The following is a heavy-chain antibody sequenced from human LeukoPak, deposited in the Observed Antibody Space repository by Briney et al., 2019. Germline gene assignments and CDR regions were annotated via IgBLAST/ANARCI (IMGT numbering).Heavy chain of an antibody. CDR2: ISGYNGHT. CDR3: ARVQNTVKFGGYSYGYFHYFDY. CDR1: GYTFTNYG. J-gene: IGHJ4*02. V-gene: IGHV1-18*01. D-gene: IGHD5-18*01. Sequence: GASVKVSCKASGYTFTNYGINWVRQAPGQGLEWMGWISGYNGHTKYAQKLQGRVTMTTDTSTSTASMELRTLRSDDTAVYYCARVQNTVKFGGYSYGYFHYFDYWGQGTLVTVSS.